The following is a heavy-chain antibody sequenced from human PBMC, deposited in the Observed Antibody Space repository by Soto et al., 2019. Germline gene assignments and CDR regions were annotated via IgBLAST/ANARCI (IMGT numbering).Heavy chain of an antibody. J-gene: IGHJ4*02. D-gene: IGHD6-19*01. CDR1: GGSFSGYY. CDR2: INHSGST. Sequence: PSETLSLTCAVYGGSFSGYYWSWIRQPPGKGLEWIGEINHSGSTNYNPSLKSRVTISVDTSKNQFSLKLSSVTAADTAVYYCARGVGQWLVLKYFDYWGQGSLVTVSS. CDR3: ARGVGQWLVLKYFDY. V-gene: IGHV4-34*01.